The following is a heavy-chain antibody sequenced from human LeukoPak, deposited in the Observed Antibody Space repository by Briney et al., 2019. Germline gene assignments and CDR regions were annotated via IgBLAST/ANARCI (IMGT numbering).Heavy chain of an antibody. J-gene: IGHJ4*02. V-gene: IGHV3-30*18. Sequence: GGSLRLSCAASGFTFSSYGMHWVRQAPGKGLEWVAVISYDGSNKYYADSVKGRFTISRDNSKNTLYLQMNSLRAEDTAVYYCAKRYFDWLNFDYWGQGTLVIVSS. CDR3: AKRYFDWLNFDY. CDR2: ISYDGSNK. CDR1: GFTFSSYG. D-gene: IGHD3-9*01.